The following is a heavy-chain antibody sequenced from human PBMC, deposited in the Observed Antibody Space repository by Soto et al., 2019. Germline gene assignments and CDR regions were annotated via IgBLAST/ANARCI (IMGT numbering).Heavy chain of an antibody. D-gene: IGHD5-12*01. J-gene: IGHJ2*01. CDR3: ARDLVATSSYGYFDL. V-gene: IGHV1-69*08. CDR1: GGTFSSDT. CDR2: IIPILGIA. Sequence: QVQLVQSGAEVKKPGSSVKVYCKASGGTFSSDTISWVRQAPGPGLEWMGRIIPILGIANYAQKFQGRVTITADKSTSTAYMELSRLRSEDTAVYYCARDLVATSSYGYFDLWGRGTLVTVSS.